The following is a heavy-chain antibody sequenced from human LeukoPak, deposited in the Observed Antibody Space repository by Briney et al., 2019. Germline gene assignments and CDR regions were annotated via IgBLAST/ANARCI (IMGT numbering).Heavy chain of an antibody. V-gene: IGHV1-46*01. CDR2: INPSGGRT. Sequence: ASVKVSCKASGYTFTRYYLHLVRQAPGQGLGLMGIINPSGGRTNNAQQFQGRGTMTRDTSTSTVYMQLSSLRSEDTAVYYCARDLAIAAAPYGMDVWGQGTTVTVSS. CDR1: GYTFTRYY. CDR3: ARDLAIAAAPYGMDV. J-gene: IGHJ6*02. D-gene: IGHD6-13*01.